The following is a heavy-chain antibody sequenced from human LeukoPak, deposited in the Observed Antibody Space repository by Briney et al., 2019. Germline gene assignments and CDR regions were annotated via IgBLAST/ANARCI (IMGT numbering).Heavy chain of an antibody. J-gene: IGHJ3*02. CDR2: IYSAGST. CDR1: GFTVSSKY. V-gene: IGHV3-66*01. CDR3: ASRDYYDSSGYYSDAFDI. D-gene: IGHD3-22*01. Sequence: GGALRLSCAASGFTVSSKYMTWVRQAPGEGLEWVSLIYSAGSTYYADSVKGRFTISRDNSKNTLYLQMNSLRAEDTAVYYCASRDYYDSSGYYSDAFDIWGQGTMVTVS.